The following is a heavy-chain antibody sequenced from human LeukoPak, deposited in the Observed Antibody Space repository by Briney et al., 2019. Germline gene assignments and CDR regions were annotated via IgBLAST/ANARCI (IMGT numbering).Heavy chain of an antibody. CDR1: GYTFTSYG. J-gene: IGHJ6*02. V-gene: IGHV1-18*01. CDR3: ASPALNLYHYYYGMDV. Sequence: APVKVSCKASGYTFTSYGISWVRQAPGQGLEWMGWISAYNGNTNYAQKLQGRVTMTTDTSTSTAYMELRSLRSDDTAVYYCASPALNLYHYYYGMDVWGQGTTVTVSS. D-gene: IGHD1-1*01. CDR2: ISAYNGNT.